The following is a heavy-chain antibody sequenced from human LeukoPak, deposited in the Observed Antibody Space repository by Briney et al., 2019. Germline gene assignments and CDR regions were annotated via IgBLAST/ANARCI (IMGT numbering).Heavy chain of an antibody. D-gene: IGHD1-26*01. V-gene: IGHV1-69*02. CDR3: ARVRSGSNWFDP. CDR1: GGTFSSYT. Sequence: SVKVSCKASGGTFSSYTISWVRQAPGQGLEWMGRIIPILGIANYAQKFQGRVTITADKSTSTAYMELSSLRSEDTAVYYYARVRSGSNWFDPWGQGTLVTVSS. J-gene: IGHJ5*02. CDR2: IIPILGIA.